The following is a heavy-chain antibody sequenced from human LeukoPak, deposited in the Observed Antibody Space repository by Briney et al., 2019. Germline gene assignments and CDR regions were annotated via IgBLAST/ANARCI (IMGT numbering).Heavy chain of an antibody. J-gene: IGHJ4*02. D-gene: IGHD1-26*01. CDR1: GFTFSSYS. CDR3: ARGLYSGSYRVY. Sequence: WGALRLFCVVSGFTFSSYSMNLVRQAPGEGVEWVSSISSSSSYIYYADSVKGRFTISRDNAKNSLYLQMNSLRAEDTAVYYCARGLYSGSYRVYWGQGTLVTVSS. V-gene: IGHV3-21*01. CDR2: ISSSSSYI.